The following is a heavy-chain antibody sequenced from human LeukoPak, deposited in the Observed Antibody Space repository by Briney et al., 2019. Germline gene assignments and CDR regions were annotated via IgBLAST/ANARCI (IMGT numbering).Heavy chain of an antibody. Sequence: SETLSLTCTVSGYSISSGYYWGWIRQPPGKGLEWIGSIYHSGNTYYKSSLKSRVTISVDTSKNQFSLKLSSVTAADTAVYYCVRSDDFWSGYYGYWGQGTLVTVSS. V-gene: IGHV4-38-2*02. D-gene: IGHD3-3*01. CDR1: GYSISSGYY. CDR3: VRSDDFWSGYYGY. J-gene: IGHJ4*02. CDR2: IYHSGNT.